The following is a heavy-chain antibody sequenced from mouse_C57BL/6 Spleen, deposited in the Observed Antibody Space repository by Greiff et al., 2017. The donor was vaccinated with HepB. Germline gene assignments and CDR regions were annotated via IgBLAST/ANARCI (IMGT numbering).Heavy chain of an antibody. D-gene: IGHD2-4*01. V-gene: IGHV3-6*01. CDR2: ISYDGSN. CDR1: GYSITSGYY. CDR3: SRYDYDEYFDV. Sequence: DVKLQESGPGLVKPSQSLSLTCSVTGYSITSGYYWNWIRQFPGNKLEWMGYISYDGSNNYNPSLKNRISITRDTYKNQVFLKLNSVTTEDTATYYCSRYDYDEYFDVWGTGTTVTVSS. J-gene: IGHJ1*03.